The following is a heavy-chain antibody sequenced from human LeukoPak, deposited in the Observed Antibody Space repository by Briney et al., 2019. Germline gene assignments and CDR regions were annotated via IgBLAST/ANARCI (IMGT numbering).Heavy chain of an antibody. D-gene: IGHD3/OR15-3a*01. CDR1: GFTFSSYW. V-gene: IGHV3-7*01. CDR3: ARGGDWGDPSYFDY. J-gene: IGHJ4*02. Sequence: GGSLRLSCAASGFTFSSYWMSWVGQAPGKGLEWVANIKQDGSEKYYVDSVKGRFTISRDNAKNSLYLQMNSLRAEDTAVYYCARGGDWGDPSYFDYWGQGTLVTVSS. CDR2: IKQDGSEK.